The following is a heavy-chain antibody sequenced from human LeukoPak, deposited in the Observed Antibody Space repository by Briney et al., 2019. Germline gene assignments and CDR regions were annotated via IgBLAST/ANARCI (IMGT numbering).Heavy chain of an antibody. CDR2: IIPIFGTA. Sequence: VASVKVSCKASGGTFSSYAISWVRQAPGQGLEWMGGIIPIFGTANYAQKFQGRVTTTADESTSTAYMELSSLRSEDTAVYYCVKGSSTSVFDYWGQGTLVTVSS. J-gene: IGHJ4*02. CDR3: VKGSSTSVFDY. D-gene: IGHD2-2*01. CDR1: GGTFSSYA. V-gene: IGHV1-69*01.